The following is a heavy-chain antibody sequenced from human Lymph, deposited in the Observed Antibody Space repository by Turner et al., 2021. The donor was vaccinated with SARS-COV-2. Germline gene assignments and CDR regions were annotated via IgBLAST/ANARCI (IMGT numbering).Heavy chain of an antibody. V-gene: IGHV3-53*02. Sequence: EVQLVETGGGLIKPGGSLRLCCAASGFTVSSNYMTWVRQAPGKGLEWVSLIYSGGSTYYADSVKGRFTISRDNSKNTLYLQMNSLRAEDTAIYYCARDLQLYGMDVWGQGTTVTVSS. CDR1: GFTVSSNY. D-gene: IGHD1-1*01. CDR3: ARDLQLYGMDV. J-gene: IGHJ6*02. CDR2: IYSGGST.